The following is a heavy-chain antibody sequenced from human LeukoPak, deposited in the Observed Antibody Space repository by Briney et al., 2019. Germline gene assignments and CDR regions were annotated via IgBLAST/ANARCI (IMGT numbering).Heavy chain of an antibody. Sequence: PGGSLRLSCAASGFTFSSYPMHWVRQAPGKGLEWVAVISYDGSNKYYADSVKGRFTISRDNSKNTLYLQMSSLRAEDTAVYYCASPYSGYDYGLDNWGQGTLVTVSS. D-gene: IGHD5-12*01. CDR2: ISYDGSNK. CDR3: ASPYSGYDYGLDN. CDR1: GFTFSSYP. V-gene: IGHV3-30*04. J-gene: IGHJ4*02.